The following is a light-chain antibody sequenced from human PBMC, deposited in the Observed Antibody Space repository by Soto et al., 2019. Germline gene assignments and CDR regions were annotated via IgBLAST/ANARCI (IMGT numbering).Light chain of an antibody. CDR3: QSYDSSLSGVV. V-gene: IGLV1-40*01. J-gene: IGLJ2*01. CDR2: GNS. Sequence: QSVLTQPPSVSGAPGQRVTISCTGSSANIGAGYDVHWYQQFPGTAPKVLIYGNSNRPSGVPDRFSASKSGTSASLAITGLQAEDEAAYYFQSYDSSLSGVVFGGGTKLTVL. CDR1: SANIGAGYD.